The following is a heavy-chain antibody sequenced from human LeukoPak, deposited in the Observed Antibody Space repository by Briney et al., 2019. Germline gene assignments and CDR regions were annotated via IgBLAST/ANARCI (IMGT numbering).Heavy chain of an antibody. D-gene: IGHD3-10*01. J-gene: IGHJ4*02. V-gene: IGHV1-18*04. CDR1: GYTFTSYG. CDR3: GGGVRGVRSIDY. CDR2: ISAYNGNT. Sequence: ASVKVSCKASGYTFTSYGISWVRQAPGQGLEWMGWISAYNGNTNYAQKLQGRVTMTKDTFTSTGYLELRSLRSDDTAVYYCGGGVRGVRSIDYWGQGTLVTVFS.